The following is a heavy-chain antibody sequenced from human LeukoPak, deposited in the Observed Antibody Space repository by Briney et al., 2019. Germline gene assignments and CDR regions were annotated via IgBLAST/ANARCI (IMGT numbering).Heavy chain of an antibody. CDR2: IYYSGST. V-gene: IGHV4-59*01. J-gene: IGHJ4*02. CDR1: GGSISSYY. Sequence: SETQSLTCTVSGGSISSYYWSWIRQPPGKGLEWIGYIYYSGSTNYNPSLKSRVTISVDTSKNQFSLKLSSVTAADTAVYYCARGGLWSGQIDYWGQGTLVTVSS. D-gene: IGHD3-3*01. CDR3: ARGGLWSGQIDY.